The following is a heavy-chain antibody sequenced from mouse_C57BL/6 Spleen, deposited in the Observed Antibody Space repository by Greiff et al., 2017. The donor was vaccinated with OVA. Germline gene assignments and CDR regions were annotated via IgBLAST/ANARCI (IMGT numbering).Heavy chain of an antibody. CDR1: GYTFTSYE. Sequence: VQLQQSGPELVKPGASVKLSCKASGYTFTSYEINWVKQTPGQGLEWIGWIYTRDGTTKYNEKFKGKATLTVDTSSSTAYLELNSLTSEDSAVYFCARKGGGDYWGQGTTLTVSS. D-gene: IGHD1-1*02. CDR2: IYTRDGTT. V-gene: IGHV1-85*01. CDR3: ARKGGGDY. J-gene: IGHJ2*01.